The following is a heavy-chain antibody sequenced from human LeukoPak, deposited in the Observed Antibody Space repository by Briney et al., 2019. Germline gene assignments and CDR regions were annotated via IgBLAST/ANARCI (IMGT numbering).Heavy chain of an antibody. CDR1: GDTFITYG. V-gene: IGHV1-69*13. CDR3: AIAGYYDILTGPSGNSWFDP. J-gene: IGHJ5*02. D-gene: IGHD3-9*01. CDR2: IIPIFGTA. Sequence: ASVKVSCKASGDTFITYGITWVRQAPGQGLEWMGGIIPIFGTANYAQKFQGRVTITADESTSTAYMELSSLRSEDTAVYYCAIAGYYDILTGPSGNSWFDPWGQGTLVTVSS.